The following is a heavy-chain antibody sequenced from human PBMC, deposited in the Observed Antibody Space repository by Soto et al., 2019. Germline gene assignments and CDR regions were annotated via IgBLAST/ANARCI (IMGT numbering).Heavy chain of an antibody. D-gene: IGHD2-15*01. CDR1: GFTFSSYA. J-gene: IGHJ4*02. CDR2: ISYDGSNK. V-gene: IGHV3-30-3*01. CDR3: ASILLSAADYYFDY. Sequence: QVQLVESGGGVVQPGRSLRLSCAASGFTFSSYAMHWVRQAPGKGLEWVAVISYDGSNKYYADSVKGRFTISRDNSKNMLYLQMNSLRAEDTAVYYCASILLSAADYYFDYWGQGTLVTVSS.